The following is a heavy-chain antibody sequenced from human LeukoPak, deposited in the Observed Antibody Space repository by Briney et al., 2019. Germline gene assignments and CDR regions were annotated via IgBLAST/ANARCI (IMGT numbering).Heavy chain of an antibody. J-gene: IGHJ5*02. CDR3: ARVRSGIWSRQVSIWFDP. D-gene: IGHD6-13*01. V-gene: IGHV3-7*01. CDR1: GVTFSTHW. Sequence: GGSLRLSCAASGVTFSTHWMSWVRQAPGKGLQWVANIKPDGSEKFYVHSVKGRFTISRDNAKNLLYLQMNGLRAEDTALYYCARVRSGIWSRQVSIWFDPWGQGTLVTVSS. CDR2: IKPDGSEK.